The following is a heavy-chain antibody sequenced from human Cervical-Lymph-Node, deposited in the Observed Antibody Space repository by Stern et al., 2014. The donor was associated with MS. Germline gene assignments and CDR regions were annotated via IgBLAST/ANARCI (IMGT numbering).Heavy chain of an antibody. D-gene: IGHD1-14*01. CDR1: GFKFSIYW. V-gene: IGHV5-51*01. CDR2: IYPGDSET. J-gene: IGHJ4*02. CDR3: ARQTTAWASDV. Sequence: MPLVQSGAELIRPGESLKLSCKGSGFKFSIYWIAWVRQMPGKGLEWMGIIYPGDSETRCSPSFRGQVTMSADKSTSTAYLQWSSLNASDTAMYFCARQTTAWASDVWGQGTLVTVSS.